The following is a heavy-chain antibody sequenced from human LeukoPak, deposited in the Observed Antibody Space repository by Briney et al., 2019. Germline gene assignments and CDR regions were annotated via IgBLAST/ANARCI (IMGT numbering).Heavy chain of an antibody. Sequence: PGGSLRLSCAASGFTFSSYEMNWVRQAPGKGLEWVSYISSSRSTTYYADSVKGRFTISRDNAKNSLYLQMNSLRAEDTAVYYCARGTNWDYYYYYMDVWGKGTTVTISS. CDR1: GFTFSSYE. V-gene: IGHV3-48*03. CDR2: ISSSRSTT. D-gene: IGHD7-27*01. CDR3: ARGTNWDYYYYYMDV. J-gene: IGHJ6*03.